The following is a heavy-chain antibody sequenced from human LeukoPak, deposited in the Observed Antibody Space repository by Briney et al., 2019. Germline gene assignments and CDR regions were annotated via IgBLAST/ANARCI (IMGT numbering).Heavy chain of an antibody. D-gene: IGHD5/OR15-5a*01. CDR3: AKDRVYEIGANWFDP. J-gene: IGHJ5*02. CDR1: GFTFSSYW. CDR2: INSDGSST. V-gene: IGHV3-74*01. Sequence: GGSLRLSCAASGFTFSSYWMHWVRQAPGKGLVWVSRINSDGSSTNYADSVKGRFTISRDNAKNTLYLQMNSLRAEDTAFYYCAKDRVYEIGANWFDPWGQGTLVTVSS.